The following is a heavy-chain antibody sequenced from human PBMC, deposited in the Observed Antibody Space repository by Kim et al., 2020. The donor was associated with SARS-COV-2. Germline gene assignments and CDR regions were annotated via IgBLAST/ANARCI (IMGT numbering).Heavy chain of an antibody. Sequence: SFHGQVTISADKSISTAYLQWSSLKASDTAMYYCARLGLGYFAWLGAFDIWGQGTMVTVSS. D-gene: IGHD3-9*01. J-gene: IGHJ3*02. CDR3: ARLGLGYFAWLGAFDI. V-gene: IGHV5-51*01.